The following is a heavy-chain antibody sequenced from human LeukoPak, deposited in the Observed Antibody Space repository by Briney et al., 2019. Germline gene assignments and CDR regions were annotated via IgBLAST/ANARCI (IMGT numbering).Heavy chain of an antibody. CDR2: ISAYNGNT. J-gene: IGHJ6*03. V-gene: IGHV1-18*01. Sequence: ASVKVSCKASGYTFTSYGISWVRQAPGQGLEWMGWISAYNGNTNYAQKLQGRVTMTTDTSTSTAYMELRSLRSDDTAVYYCAKDPNFYYCMDVWGKGTTVTISS. CDR1: GYTFTSYG. CDR3: AKDPNFYYCMDV.